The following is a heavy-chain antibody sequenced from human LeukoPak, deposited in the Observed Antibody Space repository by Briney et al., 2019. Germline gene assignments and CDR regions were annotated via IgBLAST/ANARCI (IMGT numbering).Heavy chain of an antibody. J-gene: IGHJ4*02. Sequence: GESLKISCKGSGYSFTSYWIGWVRQMPGKGLEWMGIIYPGDSDTRYSPSFQGQVTTSADKSISTAYLQWSSLKASDTAMYYCARRYCSSTSCYLFDYWGQGTLVTVSS. V-gene: IGHV5-51*01. D-gene: IGHD2-2*01. CDR3: ARRYCSSTSCYLFDY. CDR2: IYPGDSDT. CDR1: GYSFTSYW.